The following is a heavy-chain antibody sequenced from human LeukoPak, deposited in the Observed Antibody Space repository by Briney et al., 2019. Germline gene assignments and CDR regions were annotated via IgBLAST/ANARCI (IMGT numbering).Heavy chain of an antibody. CDR1: GFTFSSYA. CDR2: ISASGGST. CDR3: ARGLRYFDWFYDY. V-gene: IGHV3-23*01. J-gene: IGHJ4*02. D-gene: IGHD3-9*01. Sequence: PGGSLRLSCAASGFTFSSYAMNWVRQAPGKGLEWVSAISASGGSTYYADSVKGRFTISRDNSKNTLYLQMNSLRAEDTAVYYCARGLRYFDWFYDYWGQGTLVTVSS.